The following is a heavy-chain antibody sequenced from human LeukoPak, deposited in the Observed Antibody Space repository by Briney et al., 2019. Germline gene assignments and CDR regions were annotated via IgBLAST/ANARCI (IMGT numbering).Heavy chain of an antibody. CDR1: GCSIRRYY. D-gene: IGHD3-10*01. CDR2: IFTSGTT. CDR3: ARDLPEGSGRLNWFDP. J-gene: IGHJ5*02. V-gene: IGHV4-4*07. Sequence: SETLSLTCPVSGCSIRRYYCRWMRPPAARELEWIGHIFTSGTTNYTPSLKSRVNMSLDRSRNQFSLKLSSVTAADTAVYYCARDLPEGSGRLNWFDPWGQGALVTVSS.